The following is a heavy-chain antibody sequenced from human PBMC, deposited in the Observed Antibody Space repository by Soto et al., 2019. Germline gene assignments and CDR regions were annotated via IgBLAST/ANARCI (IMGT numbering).Heavy chain of an antibody. CDR3: AKKFYSNYAYYYGMDV. D-gene: IGHD4-4*01. CDR2: ISYDGSNK. J-gene: IGHJ6*02. Sequence: VAVISYDGSNKYYADSVKGRFTISRDNSKNTLYLQMNSLRAEDTAVYYCAKKFYSNYAYYYGMDVWGQGTTVTVSS. V-gene: IGHV3-30*18.